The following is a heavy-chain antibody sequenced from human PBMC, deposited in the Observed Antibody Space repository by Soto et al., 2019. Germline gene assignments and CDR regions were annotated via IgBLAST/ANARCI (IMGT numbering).Heavy chain of an antibody. CDR3: ARSGDNYNRLDY. V-gene: IGHV3-11*06. CDR1: GFTFSEYY. Sequence: GGSLSLSCEVSGFTFSEYYISWIRQAPGKGLEWISYSSNSGTFSRYADSVKGRFSISRDNTKNLLYLQMNSLRAEDTAVYYCARSGDNYNRLDYWGQGTPVTVSS. CDR2: SSNSGTFS. J-gene: IGHJ4*02. D-gene: IGHD1-1*01.